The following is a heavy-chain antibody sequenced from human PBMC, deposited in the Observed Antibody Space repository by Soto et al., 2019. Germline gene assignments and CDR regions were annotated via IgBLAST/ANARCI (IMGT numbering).Heavy chain of an antibody. J-gene: IGHJ4*02. CDR1: GFTFSSYG. CDR3: AKDPNYYDSSGYFDY. D-gene: IGHD3-22*01. Sequence: RGSLRLSCAASGFTFSSYGMHWVRQAPGKGLEWVAVISYDGSNKYYADSVKGRFTISRDNSKNTLYLQMNSLRAEDTAVYYCAKDPNYYDSSGYFDYWGQGTLVTVSS. CDR2: ISYDGSNK. V-gene: IGHV3-30*18.